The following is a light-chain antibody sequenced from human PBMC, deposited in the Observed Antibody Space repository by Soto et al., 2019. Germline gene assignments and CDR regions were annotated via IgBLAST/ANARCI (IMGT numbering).Light chain of an antibody. CDR2: AAS. CDR1: QSISSY. Sequence: IQMTQSASTLSASVGDRVTITCRASQSISSYLNWFQQKSGKAPKLLIYAASSLQSGVPSRFSVSGSGTDGTITISRLKKEDGAAYYCQQTYSSTLTFGGGTKVDIK. V-gene: IGKV1-39*01. CDR3: QQTYSSTLT. J-gene: IGKJ4*01.